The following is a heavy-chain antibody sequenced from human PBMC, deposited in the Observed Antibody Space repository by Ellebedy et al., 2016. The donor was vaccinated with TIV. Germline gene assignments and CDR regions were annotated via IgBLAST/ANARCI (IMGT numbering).Heavy chain of an antibody. D-gene: IGHD3-10*01. Sequence: SLKISCEPSGVTFHDYGTHWVRQAPGKVPEWVSGIIWSTGRIGYADSVKGRFTISRDTAKNSLFLQMNSLSAEDTALYYCVKDLGPGGADVWGQGTTVIVSS. V-gene: IGHV3-9*01. CDR1: GVTFHDYG. CDR2: IIWSTGRI. CDR3: VKDLGPGGADV. J-gene: IGHJ6*02.